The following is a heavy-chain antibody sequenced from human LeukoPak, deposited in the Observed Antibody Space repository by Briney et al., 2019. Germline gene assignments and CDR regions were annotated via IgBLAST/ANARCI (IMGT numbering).Heavy chain of an antibody. CDR3: AKAPDGYEPFIFDY. V-gene: IGHV3-23*01. CDR1: GFTFSSYD. Sequence: GGSLRLSCAASGFTFSSYDMRWVRQAPGKGLEWVSAIRGSGGSTYYADSVKGRFTISRDNSKNTLYLQMNALRAEDTAVYYCAKAPDGYEPFIFDYWGQGTLVTVSS. CDR2: IRGSGGST. J-gene: IGHJ4*02. D-gene: IGHD5-24*01.